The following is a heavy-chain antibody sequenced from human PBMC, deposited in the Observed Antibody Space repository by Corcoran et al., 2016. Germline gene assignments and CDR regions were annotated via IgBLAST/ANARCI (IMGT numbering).Heavy chain of an antibody. V-gene: IGHV3-48*02. D-gene: IGHD6-19*01. CDR2: ISSSSSTI. Sequence: EVQLVESGGGLVQPGGSLRLSCAASGFTFSSYSMNWVRQAPGKGLEWVSYISSSSSTIYYADSVKGRFTISRDNAKNSLYLQMNSLRDEDTAVVCCGGGVGGTVAVGGTGVGYWGQGTLVTVSS. CDR3: GGGVGGTVAVGGTGVGY. J-gene: IGHJ4*02. CDR1: GFTFSSYS.